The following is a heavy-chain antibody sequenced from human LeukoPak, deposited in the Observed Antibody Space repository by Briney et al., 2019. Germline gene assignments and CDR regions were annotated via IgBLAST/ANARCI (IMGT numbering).Heavy chain of an antibody. Sequence: GGSLRLSCAASGFIFSGFWMSWVRQAPGKGLEWVATIKTDGSEIYYVESVRGRFTISRDNAKNSVYLQMNSLRGEDTAVYYCAREGTLRAHWDPFDYWGQGTLVTGSS. CDR2: IKTDGSEI. CDR3: AREGTLRAHWDPFDY. J-gene: IGHJ4*02. D-gene: IGHD7-27*01. CDR1: GFIFSGFW. V-gene: IGHV3-7*01.